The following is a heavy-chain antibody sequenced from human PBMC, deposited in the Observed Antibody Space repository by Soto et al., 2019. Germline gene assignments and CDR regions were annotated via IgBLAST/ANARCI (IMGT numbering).Heavy chain of an antibody. CDR2: INHSGGT. Sequence: SETLSLTCAVYGGSFSGYYWSWIRQPPGKGLEWIGEINHSGGTNYNPSLKSRVTISVDTSKNQFSLKLSSVTAADTAVYYCTRVGASVGYCSSTSCYRGNWFDPWGQGTLVTVSS. CDR3: TRVGASVGYCSSTSCYRGNWFDP. CDR1: GGSFSGYY. D-gene: IGHD2-2*02. J-gene: IGHJ5*02. V-gene: IGHV4-34*01.